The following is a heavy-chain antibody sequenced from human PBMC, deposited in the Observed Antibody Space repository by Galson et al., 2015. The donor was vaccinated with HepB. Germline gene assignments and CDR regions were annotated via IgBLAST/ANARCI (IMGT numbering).Heavy chain of an antibody. V-gene: IGHV3-11*06. Sequence: SLRLSCAASGFTFSDYYMSWIRQAPGKGLEWVSYISSSSSYINYADSVKGRFTISRDNAKNSLYLQMNSLRAEDTAVYYCARDKEGYYDYVWGTYPKLGDFDIWGQGTMVTVSS. CDR2: ISSSSSYI. CDR3: ARDKEGYYDYVWGTYPKLGDFDI. CDR1: GFTFSDYY. D-gene: IGHD3-16*02. J-gene: IGHJ3*02.